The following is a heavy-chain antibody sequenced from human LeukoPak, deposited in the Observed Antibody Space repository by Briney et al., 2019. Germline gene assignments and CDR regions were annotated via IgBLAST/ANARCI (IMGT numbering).Heavy chain of an antibody. CDR2: INWKGDST. CDR3: ARDLYSSSWYFVSPGGY. CDR1: GFTFSDYY. D-gene: IGHD6-13*01. V-gene: IGHV3-20*04. Sequence: PGGSLRLSCAASGFTFSDYYMSWIRQAPGKGLEWVSGINWKGDSTGYADSVKGRFTVSRDNAKNSLYLQMNSLRAEDTALYYCARDLYSSSWYFVSPGGYWGQGTLVTVS. J-gene: IGHJ4*02.